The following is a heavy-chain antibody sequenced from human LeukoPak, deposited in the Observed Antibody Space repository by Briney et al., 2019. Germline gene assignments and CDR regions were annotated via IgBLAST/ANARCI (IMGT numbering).Heavy chain of an antibody. D-gene: IGHD2-21*01. V-gene: IGHV4-30-4*01. Sequence: PSQTLSLTCTVSGGSISSGDYYWSWIRQPPGKGLEWIGYIYYSGSTYYNPSLKSRVTISVDRSKNQFSLKLSSVTAADTAVYYCARGVVIARNAFDIWGQGTMVTVSS. CDR2: IYYSGST. CDR1: GGSISSGDYY. J-gene: IGHJ3*02. CDR3: ARGVVIARNAFDI.